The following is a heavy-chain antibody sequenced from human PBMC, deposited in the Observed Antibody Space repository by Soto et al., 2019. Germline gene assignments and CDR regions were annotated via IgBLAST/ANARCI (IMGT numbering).Heavy chain of an antibody. CDR1: GGSISSGGYY. CDR3: AGGSSKSWFDP. Sequence: QVQLQESGPGLVKASQTLSLTCTVSGGSISSGGYYWSWIRQHPGKGLEWIGYIYYNGNTYYNPSLKSRITISLDTSKNQFSPKLTSVTAADTAVYYCAGGSSKSWFDPWGQGTLVTVSS. CDR2: IYYNGNT. D-gene: IGHD6-6*01. J-gene: IGHJ5*02. V-gene: IGHV4-31*03.